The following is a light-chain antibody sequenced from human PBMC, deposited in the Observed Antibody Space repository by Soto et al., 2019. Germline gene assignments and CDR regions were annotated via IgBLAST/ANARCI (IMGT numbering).Light chain of an antibody. J-gene: IGKJ2*01. Sequence: DIQMTQSPSSLSASVGDRVTITCQASQDISTFLNWYHHRPGKAPKLLIYDASNLQSGVPSRFSASGAGTDFTLTISSLRPDDFATYYCQHYDTFPYTFGQGTKLEIK. CDR2: DAS. CDR3: QHYDTFPYT. CDR1: QDISTF. V-gene: IGKV1-33*01.